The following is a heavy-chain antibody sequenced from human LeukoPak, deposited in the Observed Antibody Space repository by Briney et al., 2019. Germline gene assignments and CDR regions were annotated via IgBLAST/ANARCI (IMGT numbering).Heavy chain of an antibody. Sequence: GGSLRLSCAASGFTFTTYWMHWVRQVPGKGLVWVARIKGDGSSTRHADSMKGRFTISRDNAKNSLYLQMNSLRAEDTALYYCAKDLGLSRIAAAGYYYYYGMDVWGQGTTVTVSS. D-gene: IGHD6-13*01. CDR1: GFTFTTYW. CDR3: AKDLGLSRIAAAGYYYYYGMDV. J-gene: IGHJ6*02. V-gene: IGHV3-74*01. CDR2: IKGDGSST.